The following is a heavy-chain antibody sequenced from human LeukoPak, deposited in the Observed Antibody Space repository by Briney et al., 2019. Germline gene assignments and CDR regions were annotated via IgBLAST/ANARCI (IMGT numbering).Heavy chain of an antibody. J-gene: IGHJ4*02. CDR2: IYYTGST. Sequence: SETLSLTCTVSGGSISSHYWGWVRQPPGMGLEWIGCIYYTGSTYYNASLKSRVTISVDTSKNQFSLNLTSVTAADTAVYYCTRDHYLSGFTWGQGTLVTVSS. CDR3: TRDHYLSGFT. CDR1: GGSISSHY. V-gene: IGHV4-39*07. D-gene: IGHD3-10*01.